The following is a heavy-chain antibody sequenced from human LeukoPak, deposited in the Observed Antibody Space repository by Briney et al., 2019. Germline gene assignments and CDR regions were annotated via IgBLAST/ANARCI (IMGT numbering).Heavy chain of an antibody. CDR2: IYTSGST. D-gene: IGHD2-2*01. Sequence: SETLSLTCTVSGGSISSYYWSWIRQPPGKGLEWIGRIYTSGSTNYNPSLKSRVTMSVDTSKNQFSLKLSSVTAADTAVYYCARERDIVVVPADSDAFDIWGQGTMVTVSS. V-gene: IGHV4-4*07. J-gene: IGHJ3*02. CDR3: ARERDIVVVPADSDAFDI. CDR1: GGSISSYY.